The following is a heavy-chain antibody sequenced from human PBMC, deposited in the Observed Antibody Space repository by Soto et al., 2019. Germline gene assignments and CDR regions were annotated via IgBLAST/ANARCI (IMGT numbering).Heavy chain of an antibody. CDR1: GGSINSGDYY. Sequence: PSETLSLTCTVSGGSINSGDYYWSWIRQPPGKGLEWIGYIYYTGTTYYNPSLKSRVTISIDTSKDQFSLKLGSVTAADTAVCCCARDGWQGVGVWGQGTTVTVSS. CDR2: IYYTGTT. D-gene: IGHD2-15*01. CDR3: ARDGWQGVGV. V-gene: IGHV4-30-4*01. J-gene: IGHJ6*02.